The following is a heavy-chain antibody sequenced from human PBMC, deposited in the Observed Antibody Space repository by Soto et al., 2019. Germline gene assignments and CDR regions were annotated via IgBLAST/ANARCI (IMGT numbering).Heavy chain of an antibody. CDR2: INSGGSIT. CDR1: GFPFSSHW. J-gene: IGHJ5*02. CDR3: AAFGGLYWFDP. D-gene: IGHD3-16*01. V-gene: IGHV3-74*01. Sequence: AGSLRLSCAASGFPFSSHWMHCVRPSPDKGLGWVSRINSGGSITSYADSVKGRFTISRDNGKNTRYLQMNSLRAEDTAVYYCAAFGGLYWFDPWGQRTQVTVSS.